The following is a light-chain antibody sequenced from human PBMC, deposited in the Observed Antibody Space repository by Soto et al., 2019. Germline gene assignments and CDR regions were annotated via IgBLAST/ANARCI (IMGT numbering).Light chain of an antibody. Sequence: EIVMTQSPATLSVSPGERATLSCRASQSVSRTLAWYQQRPGQAPRLLISGASTRATGIAARFSGSGSGREFTLTISSLQSEDSALYYCQQYSNWPTFGQGTRLEIK. CDR3: QQYSNWPT. CDR2: GAS. J-gene: IGKJ5*01. V-gene: IGKV3-15*01. CDR1: QSVSRT.